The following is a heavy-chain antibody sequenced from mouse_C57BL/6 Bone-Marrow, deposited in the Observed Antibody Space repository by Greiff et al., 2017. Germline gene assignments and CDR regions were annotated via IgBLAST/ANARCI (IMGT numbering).Heavy chain of an antibody. CDR1: GYSITSDY. CDR2: ISYSGST. D-gene: IGHD3-2*02. Sequence: EVHLVESGPGLAKPSQTLSLTCSVTGYSITSDYWNWIRNFPGNKLEYMGYISYSGSTYYNPSLKSRISITRDTSKNQYYLQLNSVTTEDTATYYCASRVASSGPAWLAYWGQGTLVTVSA. CDR3: ASRVASSGPAWLAY. J-gene: IGHJ3*01. V-gene: IGHV3-8*01.